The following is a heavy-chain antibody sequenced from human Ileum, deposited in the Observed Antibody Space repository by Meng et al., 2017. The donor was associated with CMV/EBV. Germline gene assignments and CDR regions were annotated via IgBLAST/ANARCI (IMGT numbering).Heavy chain of an antibody. CDR3: ARDRRSPSIYCSSTSCYTYYYYYGMDV. CDR2: INHSGST. CDR1: GGSFSGYY. V-gene: IGHV4-34*01. D-gene: IGHD2-2*02. Sequence: GSLRLSCAAYGGSFSGYYWSWIRQPPGKGLEWIGEINHSGSTNYNPSLKSRVTISVDTSKNQFSLKLSSVTAADTAVYYCARDRRSPSIYCSSTSCYTYYYYYGMDVWGQGTTVTVSS. J-gene: IGHJ6*02.